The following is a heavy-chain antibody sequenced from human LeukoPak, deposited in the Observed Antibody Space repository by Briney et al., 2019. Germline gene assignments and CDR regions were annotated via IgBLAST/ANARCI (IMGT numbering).Heavy chain of an antibody. CDR2: ISGSGAGT. V-gene: IGHV3-23*01. Sequence: GGSLRLSCAASGFTFSSYGMSWVRQAPGKGLEWVSGISGSGAGTYYTDSVKGRFTISRDNSKNTVYLQMNSLRAEDTAVYHCASHDYYESSLGYYFGYWGQGTLVTVSS. CDR1: GFTFSSYG. J-gene: IGHJ4*02. CDR3: ASHDYYESSLGYYFGY. D-gene: IGHD3-22*01.